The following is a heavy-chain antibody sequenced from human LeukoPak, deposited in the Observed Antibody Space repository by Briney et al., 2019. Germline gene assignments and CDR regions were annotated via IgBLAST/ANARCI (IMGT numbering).Heavy chain of an antibody. V-gene: IGHV3-30-3*02. CDR1: GFTFSSYA. CDR2: ISYDGSNK. J-gene: IGHJ2*01. CDR3: AKERGWFDL. Sequence: GGSLRLSCAASGFTFSSYAVHWVRQAPGKGLEWVAVISYDGSNKYYADSVKGRFTISRDNSKNTLYLQMNSLRAEDTAVYYCAKERGWFDLWGRGTLVTVSS.